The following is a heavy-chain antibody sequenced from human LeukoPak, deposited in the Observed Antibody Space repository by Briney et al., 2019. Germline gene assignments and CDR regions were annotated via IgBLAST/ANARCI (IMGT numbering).Heavy chain of an antibody. V-gene: IGHV3-21*01. Sequence: GGSLRLSCAASGFTFSTYTMNWVRKAPGKGLEWVSSISSGSSYISYADSLKGRFDISRDNPKNSLYLQINSLRAEDTAVYYCARDACSSTSCFRDYWGQGTRVTVSS. J-gene: IGHJ4*02. CDR1: GFTFSTYT. CDR2: ISSGSSYI. CDR3: ARDACSSTSCFRDY. D-gene: IGHD2-2*01.